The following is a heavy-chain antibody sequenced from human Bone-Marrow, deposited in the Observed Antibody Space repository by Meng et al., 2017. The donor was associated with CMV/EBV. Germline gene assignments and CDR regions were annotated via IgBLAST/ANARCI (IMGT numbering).Heavy chain of an antibody. D-gene: IGHD6-13*01. CDR3: ARARKTRGIAAAAAVFDY. CDR1: GYTFTSYG. J-gene: IGHJ4*02. Sequence: ASVKVSCKASGYTFTSYGISWVRQAPGQGLEWMGWISAYNGNTNYAQKLQGRVTMTTDTSTSTAYLELRSLRSDDTAVYYCARARKTRGIAAAAAVFDYWGQGPLVPVPS. V-gene: IGHV1-18*01. CDR2: ISAYNGNT.